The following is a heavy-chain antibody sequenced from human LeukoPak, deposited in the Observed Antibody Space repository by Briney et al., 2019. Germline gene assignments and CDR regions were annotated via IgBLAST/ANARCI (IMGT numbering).Heavy chain of an antibody. J-gene: IGHJ4*02. CDR2: INPNSGGT. D-gene: IGHD4-17*01. Sequence: ASVKVSCKASGYTFTGYYMHWVRQAPGQGLEWMGWINPNSGGTNYAQKFQGRVTMTRDTSISTAYMELSRLRSDDTAVYYCARSDSYGDYSGYFDYWGQGTLVTVSS. CDR3: ARSDSYGDYSGYFDY. V-gene: IGHV1-2*02. CDR1: GYTFTGYY.